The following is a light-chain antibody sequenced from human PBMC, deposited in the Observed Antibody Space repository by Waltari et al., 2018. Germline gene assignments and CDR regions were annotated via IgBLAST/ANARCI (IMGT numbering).Light chain of an antibody. CDR3: QQSNTFPLT. Sequence: DIQMTQSPSSVSASVGDRVHITCRASEDVSTWLAWYQQKPGKVPQLLIFAASVLRTGVSSRFTGSGSGTDFTLTISSLEPEDFATYYCQQSNTFPLTFGGGTKVEIK. CDR2: AAS. V-gene: IGKV1-12*01. J-gene: IGKJ4*01. CDR1: EDVSTW.